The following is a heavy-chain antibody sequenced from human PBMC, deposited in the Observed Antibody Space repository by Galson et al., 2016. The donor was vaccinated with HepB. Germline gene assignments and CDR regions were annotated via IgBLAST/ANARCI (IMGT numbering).Heavy chain of an antibody. V-gene: IGHV2-70*01. CDR1: GFSLSASGWC. J-gene: IGHJ4*02. CDR3: ARLTPDYIDS. Sequence: PALVKPTQTLTLTCTFSGFSLSASGWCLTWIRQPPGKALEWLALIDWDGDKYYSTSLKTRLTMSRDSSKNQVVLTMTNMDPVDTGTYYCARLTPDYIDSWGQGTLVTVSS. CDR2: IDWDGDK.